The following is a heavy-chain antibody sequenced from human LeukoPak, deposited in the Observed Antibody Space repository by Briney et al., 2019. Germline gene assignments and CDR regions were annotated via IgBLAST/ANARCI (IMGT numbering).Heavy chain of an antibody. CDR3: ARGSSGFDS. CDR1: GLTFSSYW. D-gene: IGHD6-19*01. Sequence: TGGSLRLSCAASGLTFSSYWMDWVRQAPGKGPLWVSLINSDGSTTNYADSVKGRFTISRDNAKTMVYLQMHSLRAEDRASFYFARGSSGFDSWGQGTLVTVSS. J-gene: IGHJ4*02. CDR2: INSDGSTT. V-gene: IGHV3-74*01.